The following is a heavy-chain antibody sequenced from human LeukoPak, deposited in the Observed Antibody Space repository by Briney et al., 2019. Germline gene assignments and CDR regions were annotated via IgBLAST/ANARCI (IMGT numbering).Heavy chain of an antibody. J-gene: IGHJ3*02. D-gene: IGHD1-26*01. CDR1: GFTFGNYA. CDR3: ATSGSYDAFDI. Sequence: GGSLRLSCAASGFTFGNYAMSWVRQAPGKGLQWVSTIASYGGTTYYADSVKGRLTISRDNFKNAVYLQMNSLRAEDTAVYYCATSGSYDAFDIWGQGTMVTVSS. V-gene: IGHV3-23*01. CDR2: IASYGGTT.